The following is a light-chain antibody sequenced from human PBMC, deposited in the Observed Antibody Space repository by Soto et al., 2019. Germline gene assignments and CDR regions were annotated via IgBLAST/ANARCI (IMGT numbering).Light chain of an antibody. CDR1: SDDIGRYNH. CDR3: ASYRTINTYV. V-gene: IGLV2-14*01. J-gene: IGLJ1*01. CDR2: EVT. Sequence: QSALTQPASVSGSAGQSITVSCTGTSDDIGRYNHVSWYQQHPGKAPKLMISEVTNRPSGVSNRFSGSKSGNTASLTISRLQAEDEADYYCASYRTINTYVFGTGTKVTV.